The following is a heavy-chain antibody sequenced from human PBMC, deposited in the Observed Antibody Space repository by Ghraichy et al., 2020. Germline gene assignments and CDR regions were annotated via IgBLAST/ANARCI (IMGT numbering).Heavy chain of an antibody. J-gene: IGHJ3*02. CDR2: ISSSGSTI. Sequence: GGSLRLSCAASGFTFSDYYMSWIRQAPGKGLEWVSYISSSGSTIYYADSVKGRFTISRDNAKNSLYLQMNSLRAEDTAVYYCAGRYSGSLTGAFDIWGQGTMVTVSS. CDR3: AGRYSGSLTGAFDI. V-gene: IGHV3-11*01. D-gene: IGHD1-26*01. CDR1: GFTFSDYY.